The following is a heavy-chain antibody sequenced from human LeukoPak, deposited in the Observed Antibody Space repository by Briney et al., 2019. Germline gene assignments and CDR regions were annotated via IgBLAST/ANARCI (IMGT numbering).Heavy chain of an antibody. V-gene: IGHV3-33*08. CDR2: IWYDGSNK. CDR1: PLPPTPSA. J-gene: IGHJ4*02. D-gene: IGHD3-22*01. CDR3: ARAAYDSNGYLTL. Sequence: PGGSLRLSSPPPPLPPTPSAMHWVPQPPAKAPEWVAVIWYDGSNKYYADSVKGRFTISRDNSKNSLSLQMNSLRVEDTAIYFCARAAYDSNGYLTLWGQGTLVTVSS.